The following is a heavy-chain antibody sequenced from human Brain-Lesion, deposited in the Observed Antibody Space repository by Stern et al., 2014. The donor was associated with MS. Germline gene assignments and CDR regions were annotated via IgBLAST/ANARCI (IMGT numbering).Heavy chain of an antibody. V-gene: IGHV4-4*02. J-gene: IGHJ4*02. CDR2: SDHSGST. D-gene: IGHD6-13*01. CDR3: ARFPASRPHVFDS. CDR1: GGSISSSNW. Sequence: VQLVESGPGLVKPSGTLSLTCAVSGGSISSSNWWSWVRQSPGKGLEWIGESDHSGSTIYNPPLKSRVTVSVDKSKKRFSLKLRFVPAADTAVYFCARFPASRPHVFDSWGQGTLVTVSS.